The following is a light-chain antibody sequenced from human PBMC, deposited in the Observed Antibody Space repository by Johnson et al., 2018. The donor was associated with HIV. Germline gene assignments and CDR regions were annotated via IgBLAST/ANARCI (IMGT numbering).Light chain of an antibody. CDR1: NSNIGNNY. J-gene: IGLJ1*01. V-gene: IGLV1-51*01. Sequence: TQPPSVSAAPGQKVTISCSGSNSNIGNNYVSWYQQLPGTAPKLLIYDNNKRPSGIPDRFSGSKSGTSATLGITGLQTGDEANYYCGTWDSSLSGVFGTGTKVTVL. CDR3: GTWDSSLSGV. CDR2: DNN.